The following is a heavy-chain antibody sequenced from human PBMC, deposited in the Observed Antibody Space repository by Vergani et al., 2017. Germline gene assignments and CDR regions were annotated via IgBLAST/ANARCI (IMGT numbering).Heavy chain of an antibody. Sequence: DVQLVQSGGGQVQPGESLAVSCAASEFKISDFDIHWVRQAPGRGLEGVGRSGLEGARMIANSVASFSASVRGRFGISRDDSKNAVHLRLSNLGVEDTAMYYCARSKSINPWRTGSRLGWFYFWGQGTLVTV. J-gene: IGHJ4*02. D-gene: IGHD3-10*01. CDR2: SGLEGARMIANSVA. CDR3: ARSKSINPWRTGSRLGWFYF. V-gene: IGHV3-73*02. CDR1: EFKISDFD.